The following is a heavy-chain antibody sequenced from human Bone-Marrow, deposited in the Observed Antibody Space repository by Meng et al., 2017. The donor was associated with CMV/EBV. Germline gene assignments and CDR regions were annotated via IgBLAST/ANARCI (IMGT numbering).Heavy chain of an antibody. CDR1: GGSFSGYY. CDR2: INHSGST. D-gene: IGHD3-3*01. Sequence: GSLRLSCAVYGGSFSGYYWSWIRQPPGKGLEWIGEINHSGSTNYNPSLKSRVTISIDTSKNHFSLKLTSVSAADTAIYFCARDPDFWSGSRLDPWGQGTLVTVSS. CDR3: ARDPDFWSGSRLDP. J-gene: IGHJ5*02. V-gene: IGHV4-34*01.